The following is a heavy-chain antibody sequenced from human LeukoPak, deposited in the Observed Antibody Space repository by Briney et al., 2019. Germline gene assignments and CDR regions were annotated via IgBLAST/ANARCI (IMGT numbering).Heavy chain of an antibody. CDR3: AKDRSGSGSYYPDY. J-gene: IGHJ4*02. Sequence: GGSLRLSCAASGFTFSGSAMHWVRQAPGKGLEWVSSISSSSSYIYYADSVKGRFTISRDNAKNSLYRQMNSLRAEDTAVYYSAKDRSGSGSYYPDYWGQGTLVTVSS. CDR2: ISSSSSYI. V-gene: IGHV3-21*04. CDR1: GFTFSGSA. D-gene: IGHD3-10*01.